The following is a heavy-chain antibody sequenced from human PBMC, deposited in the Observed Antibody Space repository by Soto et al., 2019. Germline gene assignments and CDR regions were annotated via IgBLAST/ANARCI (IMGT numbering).Heavy chain of an antibody. J-gene: IGHJ6*02. V-gene: IGHV2-70*01. CDR1: GFSLSTSGMC. Sequence: SGPTLVNPTQTLPLTCTFSGFSLSTSGMCVSWIRQPPGKALEWLALIDWDDDKYYSTSLKTRLTISKDTSKNQVVLTMTNMDPVDTATYYCARATYYYGSGSSLPYYYYGMDVWGQGTTVTVSS. CDR3: ARATYYYGSGSSLPYYYYGMDV. CDR2: IDWDDDK. D-gene: IGHD3-10*01.